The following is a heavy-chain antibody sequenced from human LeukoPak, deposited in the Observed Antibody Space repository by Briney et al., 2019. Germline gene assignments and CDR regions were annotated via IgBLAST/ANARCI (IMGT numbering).Heavy chain of an antibody. CDR2: ISYDGSNK. CDR3: ARAQRWGTTRTYYYYYMDV. CDR1: GFTFSSYA. V-gene: IGHV3-30*01. J-gene: IGHJ6*03. Sequence: GGSLRLSCAASGFTFSSYAMHWVRQAPGKGLEWVAVISYDGSNKYYADSVKGRFTISRDNSKNTLYLQMNSLRAEDTAVYYCARAQRWGTTRTYYYYYMDVWGKGTTVTVSS. D-gene: IGHD5-24*01.